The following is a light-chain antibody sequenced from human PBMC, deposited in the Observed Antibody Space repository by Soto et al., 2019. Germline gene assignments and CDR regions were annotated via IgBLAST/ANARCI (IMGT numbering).Light chain of an antibody. J-gene: IGKJ2*01. V-gene: IGKV1-39*01. CDR2: AAS. Sequence: DIQMTQSPSSLSASVGDRVTITCRASQSISSYLNWYQQKPGKAPKLLIYAASSLQSGVPSRLSGSGSGTEFTLTISSLQPEDFATYYCQQSYSTLYTFGQGTQLEIK. CDR1: QSISSY. CDR3: QQSYSTLYT.